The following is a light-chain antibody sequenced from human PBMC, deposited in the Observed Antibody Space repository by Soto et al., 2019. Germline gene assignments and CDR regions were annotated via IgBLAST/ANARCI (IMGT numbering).Light chain of an antibody. CDR2: DVS. V-gene: IGLV2-14*03. CDR1: SIDIGLYTF. J-gene: IGLJ2*01. Sequence: QSALTQPASVSGSPGHSITLLCPGSSIDIGLYTFVSWYQQHPGKAPKLLIYDVSYRPSGISDRFSGSKSGNTASLTISGLQPEDEADHYCSSYGATSTLFGGGTKVTVL. CDR3: SSYGATSTL.